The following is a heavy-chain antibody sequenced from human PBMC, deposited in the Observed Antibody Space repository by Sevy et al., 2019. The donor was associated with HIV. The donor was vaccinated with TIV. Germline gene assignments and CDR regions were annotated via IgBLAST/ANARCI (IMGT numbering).Heavy chain of an antibody. V-gene: IGHV3-23*01. CDR3: VKEVSQYSYSDY. J-gene: IGHJ4*01. CDR1: GFTFSNYA. D-gene: IGHD5-18*01. Sequence: GGSLRLSCAASGFTFSNYAMSWVRQTPGKGLEWVSAISGSADATYYTDSVKGRFTISRDNSKNTVYLQMNSLRAEDTAVYYCVKEVSQYSYSDYWGQEPWSPSPQ. CDR2: ISGSADAT.